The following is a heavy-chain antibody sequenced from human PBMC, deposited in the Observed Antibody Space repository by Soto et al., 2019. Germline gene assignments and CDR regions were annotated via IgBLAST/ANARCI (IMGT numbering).Heavy chain of an antibody. CDR1: GGSISSGGYY. D-gene: IGHD3-10*01. Sequence: SETLSLTCTVSGGSISSGGYYWSWIRQHPGKGLEWIGYIYYSGSTYYNPSLKSRVTISVDTSKNQFSLKLSSVTAADTAVYYCARGETYYYGSGSYNSGYDPEVWFDPWGQGTLVTVSS. CDR3: ARGETYYYGSGSYNSGYDPEVWFDP. CDR2: IYYSGST. J-gene: IGHJ5*02. V-gene: IGHV4-31*03.